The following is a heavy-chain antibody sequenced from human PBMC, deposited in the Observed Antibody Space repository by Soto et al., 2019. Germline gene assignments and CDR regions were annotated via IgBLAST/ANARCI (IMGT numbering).Heavy chain of an antibody. V-gene: IGHV3-48*02. CDR2: ISSSSSFI. CDR1: GFTFSSYG. J-gene: IGHJ4*02. D-gene: IGHD6-13*01. CDR3: ARQGSAAPVYHFEY. Sequence: GGSLRLSCAASGFTFSSYGMNWVRQAPGKGLEWLSYISSSSSFIYYADSVKGRFTISRDNAKNSLYLQMNSLRDGDTAVYYCARQGSAAPVYHFEYWGQGTLVTVSS.